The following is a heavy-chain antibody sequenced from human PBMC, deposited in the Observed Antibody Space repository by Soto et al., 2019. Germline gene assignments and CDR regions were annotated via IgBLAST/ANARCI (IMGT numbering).Heavy chain of an antibody. CDR1: GYTFTSYH. V-gene: IGHV1-18*01. CDR2: ISAHNTNT. Sequence: QVQLVQSGAEVKKPGASVKVSCKTSGYTFTSYHISWVRQAPGQGLEWMGWISAHNTNTNYAQKFQGRVTMTTDTLTGTAYMELRSLRSDDTAVYYCARDTPPTDYWGQGTLVTVSS. J-gene: IGHJ4*02. CDR3: ARDTPPTDY.